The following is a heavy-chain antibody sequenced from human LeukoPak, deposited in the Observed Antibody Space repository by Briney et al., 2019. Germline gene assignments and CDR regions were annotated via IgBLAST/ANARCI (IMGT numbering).Heavy chain of an antibody. CDR2: IRSKANSYAT. CDR1: GFTFSGSA. J-gene: IGHJ6*03. CDR3: TRQATPYYYMDV. V-gene: IGHV3-73*01. Sequence: GGSLRLSCAASGFTFSGSAMHWVRQASGKGLEWVGRIRSKANSYATAYAASVKGRFTISRDDSKNTAYLQMNSLKTEDTAVYYCTRQATPYYYMDVWGKGTTVTVSS.